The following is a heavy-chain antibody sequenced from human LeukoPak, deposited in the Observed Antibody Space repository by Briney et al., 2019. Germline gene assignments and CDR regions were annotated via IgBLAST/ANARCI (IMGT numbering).Heavy chain of an antibody. V-gene: IGHV4-4*02. D-gene: IGHD1-26*01. Sequence: PSGTLSLTCAVSGGSISSSNWWSWVRQPPGKGLEWIGYIYYSGGTNYNPSLKSRVTISVDTSKNQFSLKLSSVTAADTAVYYCARSRVAGSIVGATSVDFDYWGQGTLVTVSS. CDR2: IYYSGGT. CDR3: ARSRVAGSIVGATSVDFDY. CDR1: GGSISSSNW. J-gene: IGHJ4*02.